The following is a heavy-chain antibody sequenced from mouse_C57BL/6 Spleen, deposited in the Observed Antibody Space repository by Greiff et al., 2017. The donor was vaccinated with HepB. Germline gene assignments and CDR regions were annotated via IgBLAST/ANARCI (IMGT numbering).Heavy chain of an antibody. Sequence: EVKLVESGGDLVKPGGSLKLSCAASGFTFSSYGMSWVRQTPDKRLEWVATISSGGSYTYYPDSVKGRFPISRDNAKNTLYLQMGSLKSEDTAMYYCARKPTASYWYFDVWGTGTTVTVSS. D-gene: IGHD6-1*01. CDR1: GFTFSSYG. CDR2: ISSGGSYT. CDR3: ARKPTASYWYFDV. J-gene: IGHJ1*03. V-gene: IGHV5-6*02.